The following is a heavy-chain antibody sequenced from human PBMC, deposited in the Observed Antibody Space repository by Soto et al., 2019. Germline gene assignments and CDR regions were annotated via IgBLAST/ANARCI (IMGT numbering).Heavy chain of an antibody. CDR3: ARTIPAATSEVVFDY. D-gene: IGHD6-13*01. J-gene: IGHJ4*02. Sequence: SLSLTCTVSGASVGSGDYYWSWIRQHPGKGLEWIGYIHSSGSPFYNPSLKSRVSISVDTSKKQFSLNLKSVTAADSAVYYCARTIPAATSEVVFDYWGQGTLVTVSS. CDR2: IHSSGSP. CDR1: GASVGSGDYY. V-gene: IGHV4-31*03.